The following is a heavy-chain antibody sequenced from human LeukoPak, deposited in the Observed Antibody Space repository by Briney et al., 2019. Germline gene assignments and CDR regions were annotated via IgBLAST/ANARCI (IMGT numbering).Heavy chain of an antibody. D-gene: IGHD1-26*01. V-gene: IGHV5-51*01. CDR2: IYPGYSDT. CDR1: GYSFSNYW. CDR3: ARRLSGATHDY. J-gene: IGHJ4*02. Sequence: GESLKISCKGSGYSFSNYWIGLGRQMPGKGLEWVGIIYPGYSDTRYSPSFQGQVTISADKSISTAYLQWSSLKASDTAMYYCARRLSGATHDYWGQGTLVTVSS.